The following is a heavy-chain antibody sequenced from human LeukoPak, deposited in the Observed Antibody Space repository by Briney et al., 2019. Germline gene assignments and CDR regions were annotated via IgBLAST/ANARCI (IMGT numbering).Heavy chain of an antibody. CDR3: ARDGVSTTPDFDY. V-gene: IGHV1-2*02. D-gene: IGHD2-8*01. CDR1: GYTFTAYY. J-gene: IGHJ4*02. CDR2: IYPNSGAT. Sequence: VASVKDSCKTSGYTFTAYYMYWLRQAPGQGLECMWWIYPNSGATGYAQNFQGRVTMTRDTSVSTIYMELIRLRSDDTPVYYCARDGVSTTPDFDYWGQGTLVTVSS.